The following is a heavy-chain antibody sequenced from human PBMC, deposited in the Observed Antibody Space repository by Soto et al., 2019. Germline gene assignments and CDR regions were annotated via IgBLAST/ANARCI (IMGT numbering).Heavy chain of an antibody. Sequence: PWGSLRVSCVASGITFYSFSVNWVRQAPGKGLDWVSSISNSGTKKNYADSVKGRFTISRDTANNSVFLQMSNLRGEDTSVYYCARDEGYGMDVWGQGTTVTVSS. CDR2: ISNSGTKK. CDR3: ARDEGYGMDV. J-gene: IGHJ6*01. CDR1: GITFYSFS. V-gene: IGHV3-21*01.